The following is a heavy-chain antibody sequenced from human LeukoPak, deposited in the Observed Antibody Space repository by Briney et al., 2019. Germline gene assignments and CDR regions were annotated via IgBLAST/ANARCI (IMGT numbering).Heavy chain of an antibody. CDR3: ARHNYGLDV. V-gene: IGHV1-2*02. CDR1: GYSFTGYY. J-gene: IGHJ6*02. CDR2: INPNSGGT. Sequence: GASVKVSCKPSGYSFTGYYIHWVRQAPGQGLEWMGGINPNSGGTNSAQKFQGRVTMTRDTSISTAYMELSRLRSDDTAVYYCARHNYGLDVWGQGTTVTVSS.